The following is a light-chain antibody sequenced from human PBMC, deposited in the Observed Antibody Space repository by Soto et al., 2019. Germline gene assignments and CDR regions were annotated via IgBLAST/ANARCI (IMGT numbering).Light chain of an antibody. CDR3: TSYTGDDFTFV. Sequence: QSVLTQPPSASGSLGQSVTISCTGTSSGIGTYDYVSWYQQHPGRAPKLIIFEVSKRPLGVPDRFSGSKSGNTASLIVSGLQPDDEAEYHCTSYTGDDFTFVFGTGTKATVL. V-gene: IGLV2-8*01. J-gene: IGLJ1*01. CDR1: SSGIGTYDY. CDR2: EVS.